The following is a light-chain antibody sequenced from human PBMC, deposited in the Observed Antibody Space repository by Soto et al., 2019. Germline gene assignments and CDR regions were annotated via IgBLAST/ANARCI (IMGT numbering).Light chain of an antibody. CDR1: SSDVGTYNL. CDR3: SSYTSSSPFV. J-gene: IGLJ1*01. V-gene: IGLV2-14*02. CDR2: EVS. Sequence: QLVLTQPASVSGSPGQSITISCTGTSSDVGTYNLVSWYQQHPGKAPKLMIYEVSNRPSGVSNRFSGSKSGNTASLTISGLQAEDEADYYCSSYTSSSPFVFGTGTKVTVL.